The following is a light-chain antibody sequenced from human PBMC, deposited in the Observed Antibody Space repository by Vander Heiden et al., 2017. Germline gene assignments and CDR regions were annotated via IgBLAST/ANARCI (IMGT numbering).Light chain of an antibody. Sequence: DIVLTQSPDPLAVSLGEKATTNCTSSRSGLDSHNKRNHLAWYQQKSGQPPKLLISGASTRESGVPDRFSGSGSGTDFTLTISSLQAEDVAVYHCQQYYTTPQAFGQGTKVEIK. CDR3: QQYYTTPQA. J-gene: IGKJ1*01. V-gene: IGKV4-1*01. CDR1: RSGLDSHNKRNH. CDR2: GAS.